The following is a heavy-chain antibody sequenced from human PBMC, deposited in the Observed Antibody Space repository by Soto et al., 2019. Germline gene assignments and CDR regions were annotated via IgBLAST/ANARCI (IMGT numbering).Heavy chain of an antibody. CDR1: GFAFSSYA. V-gene: IGHV3-23*01. CDR2: IRYSGGST. CDR3: VKDVHGGNHNWFFDL. Sequence: EVQLLESGGGLVQPGGSLRLSCAASGFAFSSYAMNWVRQAPGKGLEWVSGIRYSGGSTYYADSVRGRFTISRDSSNEMVYLHMNSLRAEETAVYFCVKDVHGGNHNWFFDLWGRGTMVTVSS. D-gene: IGHD2-15*01. J-gene: IGHJ2*01.